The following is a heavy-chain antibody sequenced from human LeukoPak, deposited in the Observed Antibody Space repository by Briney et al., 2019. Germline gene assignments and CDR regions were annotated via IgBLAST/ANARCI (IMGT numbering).Heavy chain of an antibody. CDR1: GYNFTGYY. D-gene: IGHD5-12*01. V-gene: IGHV1-2*02. Sequence: ASVKVSCKASGYNFTGYYLHWVRQAPGQGLEWMGWINPNTGGTNYAQKFQGRVTMTRDTSISTAYMELSRLRSDDTAMYYCARFYSGYGNYYYYMDVWGKRTTVTVSS. CDR2: INPNTGGT. J-gene: IGHJ6*03. CDR3: ARFYSGYGNYYYYMDV.